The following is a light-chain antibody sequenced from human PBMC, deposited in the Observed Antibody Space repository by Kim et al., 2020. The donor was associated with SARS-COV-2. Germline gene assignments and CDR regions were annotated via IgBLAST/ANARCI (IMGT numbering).Light chain of an antibody. Sequence: EIVLTQSAGTLSLSPGERATLSCRASQSVSSSYLAWYQQKPGQAPRLLMYGASSRATGIPDRFSGSGSGTDFTLTISRLEPEDFAVYYCQQYGTSPYTFGQGTKLEI. CDR2: GAS. CDR3: QQYGTSPYT. CDR1: QSVSSSY. J-gene: IGKJ2*01. V-gene: IGKV3-20*01.